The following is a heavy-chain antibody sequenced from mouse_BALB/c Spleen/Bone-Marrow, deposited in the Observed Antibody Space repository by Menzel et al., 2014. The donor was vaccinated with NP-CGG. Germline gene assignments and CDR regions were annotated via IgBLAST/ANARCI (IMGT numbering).Heavy chain of an antibody. CDR1: GFSFSSYA. D-gene: IGHD1-2*01. Sequence: EVQLVESGGGLVKPGGSLKLSCAASGFSFSSYAVSWVRQTPEKRLEWVASISGGGNSYHSDNMKGRITISRDNARNILYLQMSSLRSEDTAMYYCARTRGVTTAAPYYFDYWGQGTALTVSS. J-gene: IGHJ2*01. CDR3: ARTRGVTTAAPYYFDY. V-gene: IGHV5-6-5*01. CDR2: ISGGGNS.